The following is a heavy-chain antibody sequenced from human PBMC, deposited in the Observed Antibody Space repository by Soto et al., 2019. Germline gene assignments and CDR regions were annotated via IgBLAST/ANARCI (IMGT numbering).Heavy chain of an antibody. CDR3: ARVRCSGGSCYPDAFDI. V-gene: IGHV1-3*01. Sequence: GASVKGSCKASGYTFTSYAMHWVRQAPGQRLEWMGWINAGNGNTKYSQKFQGRVTITRDTSASTAYMELSSLRSEDTAVYYCARVRCSGGSCYPDAFDIWGQGTMVTVSS. CDR1: GYTFTSYA. CDR2: INAGNGNT. J-gene: IGHJ3*02. D-gene: IGHD2-15*01.